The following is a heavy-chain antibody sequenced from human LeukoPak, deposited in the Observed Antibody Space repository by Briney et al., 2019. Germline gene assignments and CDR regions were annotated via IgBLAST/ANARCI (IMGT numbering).Heavy chain of an antibody. D-gene: IGHD6-13*01. CDR2: IYSGGST. Sequence: PGGSLRLSCAASGFTASSNYMSWVRQAPGKGLEWVSVIYSGGSTYYADSVKGRFTISRDNSKNTLYLQMNSLRAEDTAVYYCAREVSSWSYFDYWGQGTLVTVSS. CDR1: GFTASSNY. J-gene: IGHJ4*02. V-gene: IGHV3-66*01. CDR3: AREVSSWSYFDY.